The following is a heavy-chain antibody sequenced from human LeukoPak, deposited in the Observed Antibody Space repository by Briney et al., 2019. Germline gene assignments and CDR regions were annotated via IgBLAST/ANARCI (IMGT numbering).Heavy chain of an antibody. CDR1: GFTFSSYS. CDR3: ARGSYDFWSGIHAFDI. Sequence: PGGSLRLSCAASGFTFSSYSMNWVRQARGKGLEWVSSISSSSSYIYYADSVKGRFTISRDNAKNSLYLQMNSLRAEDTAVYYCARGSYDFWSGIHAFDIWGQGTMVTVSS. D-gene: IGHD3-3*01. J-gene: IGHJ3*02. CDR2: ISSSSSYI. V-gene: IGHV3-21*01.